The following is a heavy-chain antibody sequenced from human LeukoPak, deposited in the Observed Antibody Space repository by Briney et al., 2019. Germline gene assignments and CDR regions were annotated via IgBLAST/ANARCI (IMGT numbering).Heavy chain of an antibody. J-gene: IGHJ5*02. CDR3: ARGGMVRGVIITGGNWFDP. Sequence: SVNVSCKASGGTFSSYAISWVRQAPGQGLEWMGGIIPIFGTANYAQKFQGRVTITADESTSTAYMELSSLRSEDTAVYYCARGGMVRGVIITGGNWFDPWGQGTLVTVSS. CDR1: GGTFSSYA. CDR2: IIPIFGTA. V-gene: IGHV1-69*01. D-gene: IGHD3-10*01.